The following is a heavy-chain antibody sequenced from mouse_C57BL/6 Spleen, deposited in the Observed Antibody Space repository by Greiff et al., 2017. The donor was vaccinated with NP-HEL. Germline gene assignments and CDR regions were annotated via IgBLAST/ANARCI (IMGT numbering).Heavy chain of an antibody. D-gene: IGHD2-5*01. CDR1: GFTFSDAW. J-gene: IGHJ3*01. Sequence: EVKVVESGGGLVQPGGSMKLSCAASGFTFSDAWMDWVRQSPEKGLEWVAEIRNKANNHATYYAESVKGRFTISRDDSKSSVYLQMNSLRAEDTGIYYCTRPNSNYDAWFAYWGQGTLVTVSA. V-gene: IGHV6-6*01. CDR3: TRPNSNYDAWFAY. CDR2: IRNKANNHAT.